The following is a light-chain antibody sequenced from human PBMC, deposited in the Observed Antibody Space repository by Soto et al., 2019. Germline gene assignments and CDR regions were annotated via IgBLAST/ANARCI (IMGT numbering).Light chain of an antibody. CDR2: DAS. V-gene: IGKV1-5*01. J-gene: IGKJ2*01. Sequence: DIQMTQSPSTLSASVGDRVTITCRASQSISSWLAWYQQKPGKAPKLLIYDASCLESGFPSTFSGSGSGTEFTLTISSLQPDDFATYYCQQYNSYPYTFGQGTRLEIK. CDR1: QSISSW. CDR3: QQYNSYPYT.